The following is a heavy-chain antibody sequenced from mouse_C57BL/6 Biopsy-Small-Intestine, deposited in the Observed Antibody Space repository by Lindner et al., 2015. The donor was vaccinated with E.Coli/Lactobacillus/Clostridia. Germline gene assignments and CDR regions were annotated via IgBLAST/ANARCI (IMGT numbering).Heavy chain of an antibody. D-gene: IGHD2-13*01. CDR3: ARQGIYYGDYGGSMDY. CDR1: GFIFSDYG. Sequence: VQLQESWGGLVKPGGSRKLSCAASGFIFSDYGIHWVRQSPXKGLEWIAYISSGSSTIYYADTVKGRFTISRDNAKNTLFLQMTSLRSEDTAMYYCARQGIYYGDYGGSMDYWGQGTSVTVSS. CDR2: ISSGSSTI. J-gene: IGHJ4*01. V-gene: IGHV5-17*01.